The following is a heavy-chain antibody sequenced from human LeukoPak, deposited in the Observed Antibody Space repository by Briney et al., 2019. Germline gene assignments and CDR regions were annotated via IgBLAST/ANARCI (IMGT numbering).Heavy chain of an antibody. D-gene: IGHD1-1*01. CDR3: AREGVDWNHSVYYFDY. J-gene: IGHJ4*02. Sequence: ASVKVSCKASGYTFTGYYMHWVRQAHGQGLEWMGWINPNSGGTNYAQKFQGRVTMTRDTSISTAYMELSRLRSDDTAVYYCAREGVDWNHSVYYFDYWGQGTLVTVSS. V-gene: IGHV1-2*02. CDR2: INPNSGGT. CDR1: GYTFTGYY.